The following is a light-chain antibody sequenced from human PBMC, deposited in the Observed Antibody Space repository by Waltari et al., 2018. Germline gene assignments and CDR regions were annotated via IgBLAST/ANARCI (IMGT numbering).Light chain of an antibody. CDR1: QSVSSN. CDR2: GAS. J-gene: IGKJ1*01. Sequence: IVMTQSPATLSVSPGERATLSCRASQSVSSNLAWYQQKPGQAPMLLIYGASTRATGIPARFSGSGSGTEFTLTISSLQSEDFAVYYCQQYNNWPPWTFGQGTKVEIK. V-gene: IGKV3-15*01. CDR3: QQYNNWPPWT.